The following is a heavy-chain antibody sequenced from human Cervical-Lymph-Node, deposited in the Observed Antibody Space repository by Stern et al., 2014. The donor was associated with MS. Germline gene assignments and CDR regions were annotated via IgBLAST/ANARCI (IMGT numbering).Heavy chain of an antibody. CDR2: VDPEHGET. Sequence: VQLVESGAEVKKPGASVKVSCKVSGYTLSEISMHWVRQAPGKGLEWMGGVDPEHGETRYAQKFQGRVTMAEDRSTDPAYMELSSLRSEDTAVYYCATHRGRVTYYYGMDVWGQGTTVTVSS. J-gene: IGHJ6*02. CDR3: ATHRGRVTYYYGMDV. V-gene: IGHV1-24*01. D-gene: IGHD2-21*02. CDR1: GYTLSEIS.